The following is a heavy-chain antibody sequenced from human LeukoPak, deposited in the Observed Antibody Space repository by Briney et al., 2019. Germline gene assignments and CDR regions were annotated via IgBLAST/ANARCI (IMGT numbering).Heavy chain of an antibody. Sequence: QPGGSLRLSCAASGFPVSSNYMSWVRQAPGKGLEWVSVIYSGGSTYYADSVKGRFTISRDNSKNTLYLQMNSLRAEDTAVYYCARVRVTTLLYFDYWGQGTLVTVSS. CDR3: ARVRVTTLLYFDY. J-gene: IGHJ4*02. CDR1: GFPVSSNY. D-gene: IGHD4-17*01. CDR2: IYSGGST. V-gene: IGHV3-53*01.